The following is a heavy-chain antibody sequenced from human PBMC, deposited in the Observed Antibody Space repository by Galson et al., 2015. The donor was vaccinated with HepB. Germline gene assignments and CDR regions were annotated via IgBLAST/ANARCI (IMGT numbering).Heavy chain of an antibody. CDR3: AKLRYFDTDAFNI. CDR2: VSGSGTST. D-gene: IGHD3-9*01. V-gene: IGHV3-23*01. Sequence: SLRLSCAASKFTFSNYAMSWVRQAPGKGLEWVSTVSGSGTSTYYADSVKGRFTISRDNSKNTLYLQMNSLRVEDTAVYYCAKLRYFDTDAFNIWGQGTMVTVSS. CDR1: KFTFSNYA. J-gene: IGHJ3*02.